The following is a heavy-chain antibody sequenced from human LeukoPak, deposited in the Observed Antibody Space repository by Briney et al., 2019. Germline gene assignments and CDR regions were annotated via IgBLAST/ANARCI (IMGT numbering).Heavy chain of an antibody. V-gene: IGHV1-46*01. CDR1: GYTFTSYY. CDR3: ARVFEAGHWGGAFDI. Sequence: ASVKVSCKASGYTFTSYYMHWVRQAPGQGLEWMGIINPSGGSTDYAQKFQGRVTLTRDTSTSTVYMELSSLKSEDTAVYYCARVFEAGHWGGAFDIWGQGTMVTVSS. J-gene: IGHJ3*02. CDR2: INPSGGST. D-gene: IGHD7-27*01.